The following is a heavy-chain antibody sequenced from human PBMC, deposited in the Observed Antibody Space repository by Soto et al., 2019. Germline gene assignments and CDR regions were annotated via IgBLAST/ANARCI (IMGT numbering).Heavy chain of an antibody. CDR1: GFTFSDYA. Sequence: GSLRLSCLASGFTFSDYAMTWVRHVPGRGLEWVASLDGAGGSTYYADSVRGRFTISRDNSQNTLFLQMKRLTVDDTAIYYCTAPRDEYGSGVSWFTYGMDIWGQGTTVTVSS. CDR2: LDGAGGST. D-gene: IGHD3-10*01. CDR3: TAPRDEYGSGVSWFTYGMDI. V-gene: IGHV3-23*01. J-gene: IGHJ6*02.